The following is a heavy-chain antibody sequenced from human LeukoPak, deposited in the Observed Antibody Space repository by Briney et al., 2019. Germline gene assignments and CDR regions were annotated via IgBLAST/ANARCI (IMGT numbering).Heavy chain of an antibody. V-gene: IGHV3-23*01. J-gene: IGHJ4*02. CDR3: AKDDESNDYGDYGDY. D-gene: IGHD4-17*01. CDR1: GFTFSSYA. Sequence: PGGSLRLSCAASGFTFSSYAMSWVRQAPGEGLEWVSAISGSGGSTYYADSVKGRFTISRDNSKNTLYLQMNSLKAEDTAVYYCAKDDESNDYGDYGDYWGQGTLVTVSS. CDR2: ISGSGGST.